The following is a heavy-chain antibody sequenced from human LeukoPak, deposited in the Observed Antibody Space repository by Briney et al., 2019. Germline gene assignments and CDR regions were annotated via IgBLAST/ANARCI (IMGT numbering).Heavy chain of an antibody. Sequence: GRSLGLSCAASGFTFSSYAMHWVRQAPGKGLEWVAVISYDGSNKYYADSVKGRFTISRDNSKNTLYLQMNSLRAEDTAVYYCARDPYCGGDCYHFDYWGQGTLVTVSS. V-gene: IGHV3-30-3*01. CDR3: ARDPYCGGDCYHFDY. CDR1: GFTFSSYA. D-gene: IGHD2-21*02. CDR2: ISYDGSNK. J-gene: IGHJ4*02.